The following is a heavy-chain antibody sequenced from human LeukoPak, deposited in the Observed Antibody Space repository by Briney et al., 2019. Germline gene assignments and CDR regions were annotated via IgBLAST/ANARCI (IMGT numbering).Heavy chain of an antibody. CDR3: AKDSEATITPLSAFDI. Sequence: GGSLRLSCAASGISFRNYAISWVRQAPGKGLEWVSSISGSGGSTYSADSVKGRFTISRENSNNTLYLQMNSLRADDTAMYYCAKDSEATITPLSAFDIWGQGTMVTVSS. V-gene: IGHV3-23*01. J-gene: IGHJ3*02. CDR2: ISGSGGST. CDR1: GISFRNYA. D-gene: IGHD4-23*01.